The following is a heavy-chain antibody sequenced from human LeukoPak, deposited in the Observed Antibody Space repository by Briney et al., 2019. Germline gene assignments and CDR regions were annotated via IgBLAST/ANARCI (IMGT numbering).Heavy chain of an antibody. Sequence: SETLSLTCTVSGGSISSYYWSWIQQPPGKGLEWIGYIYYSGSTNYNPSLKSRVTISVDTSKNQFSLKLSSVTAADTAVYYCARDTWSPEYFQHWGQGTLVTVSS. CDR1: GGSISSYY. D-gene: IGHD2-8*01. J-gene: IGHJ1*01. V-gene: IGHV4-59*12. CDR2: IYYSGST. CDR3: ARDTWSPEYFQH.